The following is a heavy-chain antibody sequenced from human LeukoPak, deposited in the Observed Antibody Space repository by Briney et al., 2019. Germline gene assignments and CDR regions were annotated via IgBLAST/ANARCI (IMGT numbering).Heavy chain of an antibody. CDR2: INSDGSST. D-gene: IGHD4-17*01. CDR3: ARYDNDYGDYHFDY. CDR1: GFTFSSYW. J-gene: IGHJ4*02. V-gene: IGHV3-74*01. Sequence: GGSLRLSCAASGFTFSSYWMHWVRQAPGKGLVLVSRINSDGSSTSYADSVKGRFTISRDNAKNTLYLQMNSLRAEDTAVYYCARYDNDYGDYHFDYWGQGTLVTVSS.